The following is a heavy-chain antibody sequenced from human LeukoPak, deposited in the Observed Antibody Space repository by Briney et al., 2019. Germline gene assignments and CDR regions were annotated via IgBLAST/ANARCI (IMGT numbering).Heavy chain of an antibody. J-gene: IGHJ6*03. CDR3: ASLTHSYYADPAGYYPFYYMDV. CDR2: INYSGTT. CDR1: SGSITDSNYY. Sequence: SETLSLTCNVSSGSITDSNYYWGWIRPPPGKGLEWIGRINYSGTTYYSPSLKRRVTISVDTSRNHFSLKVTSVTAADTAVYYCASLTHSYYADPAGYYPFYYMDVWGKGTTVTVSS. D-gene: IGHD3-22*01. V-gene: IGHV4-39*02.